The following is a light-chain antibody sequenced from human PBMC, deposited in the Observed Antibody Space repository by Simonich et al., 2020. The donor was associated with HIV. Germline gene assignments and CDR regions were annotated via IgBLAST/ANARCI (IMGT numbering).Light chain of an antibody. CDR1: SGSISSNY. CDR3: QSYDSDNVV. CDR2: ADN. J-gene: IGLJ2*01. Sequence: NFMLTQPHSVSESPGKTVTISCTRSSGSISSNYVQWYQQRPGSAPTTVIYADNQRPAGVPYRFSGSIDSSSNSASLTISGLKTEDEADYYCQSYDSDNVVFGGGTKLTVL. V-gene: IGLV6-57*03.